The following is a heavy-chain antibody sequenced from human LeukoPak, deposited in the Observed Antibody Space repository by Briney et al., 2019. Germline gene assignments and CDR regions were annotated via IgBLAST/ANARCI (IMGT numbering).Heavy chain of an antibody. CDR3: ARSGWYYFDY. J-gene: IGHJ4*02. V-gene: IGHV5-51*01. D-gene: IGHD6-19*01. Sequence: GESLKISCKGSGYSFTNYWIAWVRQMPGKGLEWMGIIYPGDSDTRYSPSFQGQATISADESITTAYLQWSSLEASDTAMYYCARSGWYYFDYWGQGTLVTVSS. CDR1: GYSFTNYW. CDR2: IYPGDSDT.